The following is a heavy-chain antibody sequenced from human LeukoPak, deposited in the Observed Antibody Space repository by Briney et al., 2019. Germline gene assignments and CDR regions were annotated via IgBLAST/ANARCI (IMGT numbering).Heavy chain of an antibody. CDR1: GFTFSSYA. D-gene: IGHD6-13*01. J-gene: IGHJ5*02. CDR3: ARGREYSSSWYGRDWFDP. Sequence: GGSLRLSCAASGFTFSSYAMHWVRQAPGKGLEWVAVISYDGSNKYYADSVKGRFTISRDNSKNTLYLQMNSLRAEDTAVYYCARGREYSSSWYGRDWFDPWGQGTLVTVSS. CDR2: ISYDGSNK. V-gene: IGHV3-30-3*01.